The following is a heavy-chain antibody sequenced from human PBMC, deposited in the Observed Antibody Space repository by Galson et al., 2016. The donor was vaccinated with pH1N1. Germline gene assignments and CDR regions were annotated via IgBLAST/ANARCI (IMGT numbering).Heavy chain of an antibody. D-gene: IGHD3-10*01. CDR3: ARLSLGGHTETYGMDV. CDR2: ITHSGTT. Sequence: SETLSLTCAVYGGSFSHYYCSWIRQSPGKGLEWIGEITHSGTTHYNASLKSRVSMSVDTSRNQFSLKLSSVTAADTAVYYCARLSLGGHTETYGMDVWGQGTTAIVSS. J-gene: IGHJ6*02. V-gene: IGHV4-34*01. CDR1: GGSFSHYY.